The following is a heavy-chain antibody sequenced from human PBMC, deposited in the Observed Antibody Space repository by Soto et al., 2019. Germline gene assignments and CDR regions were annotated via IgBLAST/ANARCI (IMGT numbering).Heavy chain of an antibody. CDR2: ISGRSDYI. J-gene: IGHJ4*02. CDR1: GFTFSSYS. V-gene: IGHV3-21*01. D-gene: IGHD5-18*01. Sequence: GSLRLSCAASGFTFSSYSLNWVRQAPGKGLEWVSTISGRSDYIYYADSVKGRFTISRDNAKNSLYLQMNSLRAEDTAVYYCARGEGYGPFDYWGQGTLVTVSS. CDR3: ARGEGYGPFDY.